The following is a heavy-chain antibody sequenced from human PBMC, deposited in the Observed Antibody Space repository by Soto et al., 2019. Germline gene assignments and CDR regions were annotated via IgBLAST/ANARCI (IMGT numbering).Heavy chain of an antibody. J-gene: IGHJ6*02. V-gene: IGHV4-59*01. CDR3: AREAYYDSSGYYASGMDV. Sequence: SETLSLTCTVSGGSISSYYWSWIRQPPGKGLEWIGYIYYSGSTNYNPSLKSRVTISVDTSKNQFSLKLSSVTAADTAVYYCAREAYYDSSGYYASGMDVWGQGATVTVSS. CDR2: IYYSGST. D-gene: IGHD3-22*01. CDR1: GGSISSYY.